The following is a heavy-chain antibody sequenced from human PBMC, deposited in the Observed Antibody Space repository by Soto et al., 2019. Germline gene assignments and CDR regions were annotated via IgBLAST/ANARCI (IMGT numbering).Heavy chain of an antibody. Sequence: QVQLVESGGGVVQPGKSLRLSCAASGFTFSKYGMHWARQAPGKGPEWVAVISYDGSNSFYRDSVKGRFTISRDNSRKTLSLQMDSLQPEETAINYWAGRGPWMSKYYGMDVWGQGTTVIVSS. D-gene: IGHD2-2*03. J-gene: IGHJ6*02. CDR1: GFTFSKYG. V-gene: IGHV3-30*03. CDR2: ISYDGSNS. CDR3: AGRGPWMSKYYGMDV.